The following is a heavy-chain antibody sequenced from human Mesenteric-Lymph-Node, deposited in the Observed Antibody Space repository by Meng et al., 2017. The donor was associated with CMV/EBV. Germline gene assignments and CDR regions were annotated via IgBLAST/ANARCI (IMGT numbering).Heavy chain of an antibody. CDR1: GFTFSDYS. CDR2: ISGSGGTK. D-gene: IGHD6-13*01. Sequence: GESLKISCAASGFTFSDYSINWVRQAPGKGLEWVSGISGSGGTKYYADSVKGRFSISRDNSKNTLYLQMNSLRAEDTAVYYCARDPSSSWYYYYYGMDVWGQGTTVTVSS. CDR3: ARDPSSSWYYYYYGMDV. J-gene: IGHJ6*02. V-gene: IGHV3-23*01.